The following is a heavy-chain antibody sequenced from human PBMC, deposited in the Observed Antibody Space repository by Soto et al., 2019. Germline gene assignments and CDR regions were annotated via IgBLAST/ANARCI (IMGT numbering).Heavy chain of an antibody. CDR1: GFTFSSYA. CDR3: AKDTWWFGEIDP. CDR2: ISGSGGST. J-gene: IGHJ5*02. V-gene: IGHV3-23*01. D-gene: IGHD3-10*01. Sequence: GGSLRLSCAASGFTFSSYAMSWVRQAPGKGLEWVSAISGSGGSTYYAESVKGRFTISRDNSKNTLYLQMNSLRAEDTAVYYCAKDTWWFGEIDPWGQGTLVTVSS.